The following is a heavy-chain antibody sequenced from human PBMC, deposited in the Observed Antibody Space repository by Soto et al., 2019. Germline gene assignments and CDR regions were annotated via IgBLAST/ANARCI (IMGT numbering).Heavy chain of an antibody. D-gene: IGHD7-27*01. V-gene: IGHV4-59*08. Sequence: PSETLSLTCTVSGGSISSYYWSWIRQPPGKGLEWIGYIYYSGSTNYNPSLKSRVTISVDTSKNQFSLKLSSVTATDTAVYYCARQLSGDGEHAGFDPWGQGTLVTVSS. J-gene: IGHJ5*02. CDR1: GGSISSYY. CDR3: ARQLSGDGEHAGFDP. CDR2: IYYSGST.